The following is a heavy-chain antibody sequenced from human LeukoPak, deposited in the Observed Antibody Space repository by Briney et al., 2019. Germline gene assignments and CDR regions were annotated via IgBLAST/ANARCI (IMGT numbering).Heavy chain of an antibody. CDR2: IRSKAYGGTT. CDR1: GFTFGDYA. J-gene: IGHJ6*02. Sequence: PGRSLRLSCTASGFTFGDYAMNWVRQAPGKGLEWVGFIRSKAYGGTTEYAASVKGRFTISRDDSKSIAYLQMNSLKTEDTAVYYCTRIVVVAATPYYYGMDVWGQGTTVTVSS. D-gene: IGHD2-15*01. V-gene: IGHV3-49*04. CDR3: TRIVVVAATPYYYGMDV.